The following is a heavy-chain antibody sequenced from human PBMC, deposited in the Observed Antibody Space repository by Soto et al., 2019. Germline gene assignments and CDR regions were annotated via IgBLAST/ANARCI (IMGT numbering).Heavy chain of an antibody. Sequence: PGGSLRLSCAVSGFTFSVSAIHWVRQAPGRGLEWVAYITSSSDTIYYSDSVKGRFTISRDNGKNSLFLQMNSLRDEDTAVYYCARVVVVIPPGYYYAMDVWGQGTTVTVSS. CDR1: GFTFSVSA. CDR3: ARVVVVIPPGYYYAMDV. V-gene: IGHV3-48*02. J-gene: IGHJ6*02. CDR2: ITSSSDTI. D-gene: IGHD3-22*01.